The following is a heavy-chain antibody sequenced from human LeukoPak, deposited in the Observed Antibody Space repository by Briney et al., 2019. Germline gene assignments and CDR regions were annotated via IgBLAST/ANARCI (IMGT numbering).Heavy chain of an antibody. V-gene: IGHV3-23*01. Sequence: GGSLRLSCAASGFTFSSYAMSWVRQAPGKGLEWVSAISGSGGSTYYADSVKGRFTISRDNSNNTLYLQMNSLRAEDTALYYCAKEGPLSAVTTTYYFDYWGQGTLVTVSS. CDR3: AKEGPLSAVTTTYYFDY. CDR1: GFTFSSYA. CDR2: ISGSGGST. D-gene: IGHD4-17*01. J-gene: IGHJ4*02.